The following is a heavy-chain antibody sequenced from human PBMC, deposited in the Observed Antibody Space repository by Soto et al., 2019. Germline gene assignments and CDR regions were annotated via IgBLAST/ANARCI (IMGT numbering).Heavy chain of an antibody. V-gene: IGHV1-69*13. Sequence: SVKVSCKASGGTFSSYAISWVRQAPGQGLEWMGGIIPIFGTANYAQKFQGRVTITADESTSTAYMELSSLRSEDTAVHYCARDMAVVPAAYNWFDPWGQGTLVTVSS. CDR2: IIPIFGTA. CDR1: GGTFSSYA. J-gene: IGHJ5*02. D-gene: IGHD2-2*01. CDR3: ARDMAVVPAAYNWFDP.